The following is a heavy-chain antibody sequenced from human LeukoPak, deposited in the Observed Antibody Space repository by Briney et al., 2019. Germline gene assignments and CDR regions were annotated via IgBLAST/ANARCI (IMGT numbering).Heavy chain of an antibody. Sequence: ASVKVSCKASGYTFTGYYMHWVRQAPGQGLEWMGWINPNSGGTNYAQKFQGRVTMTRDTSISTAHMELSRLRSDDTAVYYCARTPRSTVTPLFDYWGQGTLVTVSS. CDR1: GYTFTGYY. CDR3: ARTPRSTVTPLFDY. J-gene: IGHJ4*02. V-gene: IGHV1-2*02. CDR2: INPNSGGT. D-gene: IGHD4-17*01.